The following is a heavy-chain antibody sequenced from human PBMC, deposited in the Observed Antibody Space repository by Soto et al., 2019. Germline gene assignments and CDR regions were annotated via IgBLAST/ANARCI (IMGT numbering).Heavy chain of an antibody. CDR3: AISIVKAMVPGNWFDL. J-gene: IGHJ5*02. Sequence: TETLSLTCTVSGGSISSSSYYWGWIRQPPGKGLEWIGSIYYSGSTYYNPSLKSRVTISVDTSKDQFSMKLSSVTAAETDVYYCAISIVKAMVPGNWFDLWGQGTRVTV. CDR1: GGSISSSSYY. CDR2: IYYSGST. D-gene: IGHD5-18*01. V-gene: IGHV4-39*01.